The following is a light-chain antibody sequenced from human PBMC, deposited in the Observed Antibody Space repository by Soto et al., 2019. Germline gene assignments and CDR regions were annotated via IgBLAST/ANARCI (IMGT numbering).Light chain of an antibody. CDR2: GTS. CDR3: QQYYNWPLT. V-gene: IGKV3-15*01. CDR1: QRFSSN. J-gene: IGKJ4*01. Sequence: ELVMTQSPATLSVSPGERATLSCRASQRFSSNVAWYQQKPGQAPRLLIYGTSTRVTGIPARFSGSWSGTEFTLTISSLQSEDFAVYYCQQYYNWPLTVGGGTKVDIK.